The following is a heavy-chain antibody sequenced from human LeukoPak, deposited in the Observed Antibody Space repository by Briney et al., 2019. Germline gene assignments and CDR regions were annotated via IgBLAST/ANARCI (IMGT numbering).Heavy chain of an antibody. CDR2: IFGSGGST. V-gene: IGHV3-23*01. J-gene: IGHJ4*02. Sequence: GGSLRLCCAASGFTFSSYAMYWVRQAPGKGLEWVSGIFGSGGSTHYADSVKGRFTISRDNSKNTVYLQMNSLRAEDTAVYCCAKTTTGYSSGRFPGWPVDYWGQGTLVTVSS. D-gene: IGHD6-19*01. CDR1: GFTFSSYA. CDR3: AKTTTGYSSGRFPGWPVDY.